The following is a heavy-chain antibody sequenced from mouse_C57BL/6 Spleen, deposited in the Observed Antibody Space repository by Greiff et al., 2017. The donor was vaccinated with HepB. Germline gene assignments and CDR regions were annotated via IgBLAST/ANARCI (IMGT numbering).Heavy chain of an antibody. J-gene: IGHJ1*03. V-gene: IGHV1-64*01. CDR3: ARSGWVRFVYGG. CDR1: GYTFTSYW. D-gene: IGHD3-1*01. CDR2: IHPNSGST. Sequence: QVQLQQPGAELVKPGASVKLSCKASGYTFTSYWMHWVKQRPGQGLEWIGMIHPNSGSTNYNEKFKGKATLTVDTSSSTAYMQLSSLTTEDSAVYYCARSGWVRFVYGGRGTSPTVT.